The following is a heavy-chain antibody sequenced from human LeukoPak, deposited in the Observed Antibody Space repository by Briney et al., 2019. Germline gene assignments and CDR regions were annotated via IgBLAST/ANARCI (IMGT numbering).Heavy chain of an antibody. CDR1: GYTFISYG. D-gene: IGHD2-21*01. Sequence: ASVKVSCKASGYTFISYGISWVRQAPGQGLEWMGWISVYNGNTNYAQNLQGRVTMTTDTSTSTAYMEVRSLRSDDTAVDYCDRASAYHLAVRDYYYAMDVWGRGTTVTVSS. V-gene: IGHV1-18*01. CDR3: DRASAYHLAVRDYYYAMDV. J-gene: IGHJ6*02. CDR2: ISVYNGNT.